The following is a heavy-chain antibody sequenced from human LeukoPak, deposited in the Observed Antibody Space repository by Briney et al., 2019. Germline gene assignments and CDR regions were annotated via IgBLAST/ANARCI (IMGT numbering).Heavy chain of an antibody. CDR3: ARGYIVVVPAALQYYYYYMDV. D-gene: IGHD2-2*01. CDR2: INHSGST. V-gene: IGHV4-34*01. Sequence: SETLSLTCAVYGGSFSGYYWSWIRQSPGKGLEWIGEINHSGSTNYNPSLKSRVTISVDTSKNQFSLKLSSVTAADTAVYYCARGYIVVVPAALQYYYYYMDVWGKGTTVTVSS. CDR1: GGSFSGYY. J-gene: IGHJ6*03.